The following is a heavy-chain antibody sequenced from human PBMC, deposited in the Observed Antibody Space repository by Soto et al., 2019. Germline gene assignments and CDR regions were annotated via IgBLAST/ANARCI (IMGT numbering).Heavy chain of an antibody. Sequence: SETLSLTCTVSGASISSGDYYCSWIRLPPGKGLEWIGYIYYSVSTYYNPSLKSGVTISVDTSKNQFSLKLSSVTAADTDVYYCARLSITIFGVAPNWFDPWGQGTLVTVSS. D-gene: IGHD3-3*01. CDR1: GASISSGDYY. V-gene: IGHV4-30-4*01. J-gene: IGHJ5*02. CDR3: ARLSITIFGVAPNWFDP. CDR2: IYYSVST.